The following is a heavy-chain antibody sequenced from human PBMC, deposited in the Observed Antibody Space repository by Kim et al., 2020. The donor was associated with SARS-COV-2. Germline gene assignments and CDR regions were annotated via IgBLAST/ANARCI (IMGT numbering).Heavy chain of an antibody. V-gene: IGHV4-59*13. CDR1: GGSISNYY. Sequence: SETLSLTCTVSGGSISNYYWSCIRQPPGKGLEWIGYIYYSGSTNYNPSLKSRVTISIDTSKRQFSLKLNSVTAADTAVYYCARDGGGGAFDPWGQGTLVTVSS. J-gene: IGHJ5*02. CDR2: IYYSGST. D-gene: IGHD2-15*01. CDR3: ARDGGGGAFDP.